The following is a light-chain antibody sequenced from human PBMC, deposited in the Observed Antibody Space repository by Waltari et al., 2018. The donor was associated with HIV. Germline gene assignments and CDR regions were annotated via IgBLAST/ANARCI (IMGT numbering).Light chain of an antibody. V-gene: IGLV2-14*01. CDR3: SSYTSISTLV. CDR1: RSAVGRYDY. Sequence: QSALTQPASVSGSPGQSITISCTGTRSAVGRYDYVSWYQKHPGKAPKFMIYEVSNRPSGVSNRVSGSKSGNTASLTISGLQAEDEADYYCSSYTSISTLVFGGGTKLTVL. J-gene: IGLJ3*02. CDR2: EVS.